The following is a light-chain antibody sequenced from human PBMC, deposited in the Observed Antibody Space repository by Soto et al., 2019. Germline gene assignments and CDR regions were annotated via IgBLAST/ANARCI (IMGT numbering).Light chain of an antibody. CDR2: DAS. CDR1: QSVSSY. V-gene: IGKV3-11*01. CDR3: HQRSNWPPYT. J-gene: IGKJ2*01. Sequence: EIVLTQSPATLSLSPGERATLSCRASQSVSSYLAWYQQKPGQAPRLLIYDASNRATGIPARFSGSGSGTNVTLTISSLEPADFAVYYCHQRSNWPPYTFGQGTKLEIK.